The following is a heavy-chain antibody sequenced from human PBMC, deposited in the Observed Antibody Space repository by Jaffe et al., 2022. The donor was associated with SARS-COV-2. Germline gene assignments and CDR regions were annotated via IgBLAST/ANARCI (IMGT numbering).Heavy chain of an antibody. V-gene: IGHV4-61*02. Sequence: QVQLQESGPGLVKPSQTLSLTCTVSGGSISSGSYYWSWIRQPAGKGLEWIGRIYTSGSTNYNPSLKSRVTISVDTSKNQFSLKLSSVTAADTAVYYCARVVAAAGTGAGYGMDVWGQGTTVTVSS. CDR1: GGSISSGSYY. CDR2: IYTSGST. D-gene: IGHD6-13*01. J-gene: IGHJ6*02. CDR3: ARVVAAAGTGAGYGMDV.